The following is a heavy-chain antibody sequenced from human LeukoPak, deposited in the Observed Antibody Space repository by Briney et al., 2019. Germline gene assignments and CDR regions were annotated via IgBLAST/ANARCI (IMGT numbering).Heavy chain of an antibody. CDR1: GGTFSSYA. CDR2: IIPIFGTA. CDR3: ARGRWDSSSDFGY. Sequence: SVKVSCKASGGTFSSYAISWVRQAPGQGLEWMGGIIPIFGTANYAQKFQGRVTITTDESTSTAYMELSSLRSEDTAVYYCARGRWDSSSDFGYWGQGTLVTVSS. V-gene: IGHV1-69*05. J-gene: IGHJ4*02. D-gene: IGHD6-6*01.